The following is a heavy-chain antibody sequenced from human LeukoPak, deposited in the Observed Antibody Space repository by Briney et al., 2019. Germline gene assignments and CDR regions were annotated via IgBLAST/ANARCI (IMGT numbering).Heavy chain of an antibody. D-gene: IGHD2-21*02. CDR2: INHSGSI. J-gene: IGHJ4*02. CDR1: GGSFSNYY. CDR3: ASVVVVTAIWSY. V-gene: IGHV4-34*01. Sequence: SETLSLTCGVYGGSFSNYYWTWIRQPPGKGLEWTGEINHSGSINYNPSLKSRVTISVDTSKNQFSLKLSSVTAADTAVYFCASVVVVTAIWSYWGQGTLVTVSS.